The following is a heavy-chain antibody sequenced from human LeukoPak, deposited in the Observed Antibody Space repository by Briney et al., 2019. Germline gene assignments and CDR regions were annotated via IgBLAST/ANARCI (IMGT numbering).Heavy chain of an antibody. V-gene: IGHV4-4*07. CDR1: ARSISIYY. Sequence: SETLSLTCTLSARSISIYYWGWIRQPAGKGLEWILRVYISGSTNSNPSLKSRVTMSVDTSQNQSSLKRRPVTPPDTAVYYCARDMRHNDYDSCGYCYVSYYYYMDVWGKGTTVTVSS. J-gene: IGHJ6*03. CDR2: VYISGST. D-gene: IGHD3-22*01. CDR3: ARDMRHNDYDSCGYCYVSYYYYMDV.